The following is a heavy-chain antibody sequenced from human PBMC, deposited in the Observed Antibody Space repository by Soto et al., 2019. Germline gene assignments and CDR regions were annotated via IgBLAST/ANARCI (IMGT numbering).Heavy chain of an antibody. CDR1: GLTFSSYA. D-gene: IGHD3-3*01. J-gene: IGHJ4*02. Sequence: EVQLLESGGGLVQPGGSLRVSCAASGLTFSSYAMTWVRQAPGKGLEWVSSISGRGGSTYYADSVKGRLTISRDNSKNTLYLQMNSLRAEDTALFYCAARNLECDDCWSGYSLDYWVQGTLVTVSS. CDR2: ISGRGGST. CDR3: AARNLECDDCWSGYSLDY. V-gene: IGHV3-23*01.